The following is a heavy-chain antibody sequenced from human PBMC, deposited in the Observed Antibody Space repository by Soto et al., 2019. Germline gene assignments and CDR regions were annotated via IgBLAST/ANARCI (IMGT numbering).Heavy chain of an antibody. V-gene: IGHV1-8*01. CDR3: ASLAEAGTNFDY. D-gene: IGHD6-13*01. Sequence: ASVKVSCKAPGYTFTSYDINWVRQATGQGLEWMGWMNPNSGNTGYAQKFQGRVTITADKSTSTAYMELSSLRSEDTAVYYCASLAEAGTNFDYWGQGTLVTVSS. J-gene: IGHJ4*02. CDR2: MNPNSGNT. CDR1: GYTFTSYD.